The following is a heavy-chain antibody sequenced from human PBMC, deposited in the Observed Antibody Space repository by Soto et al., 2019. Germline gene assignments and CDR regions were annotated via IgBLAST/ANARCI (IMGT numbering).Heavy chain of an antibody. Sequence: ASVKVSCKSSGYTFTGYYMHCVRQAPGQGLEWMGWINPNSGGTNYAQKFQGWVTMTRDTSISTAYMELSRLRSDDTAVYYCARGGWNGADPFDIWGQGTMVTVSS. J-gene: IGHJ3*02. CDR2: INPNSGGT. D-gene: IGHD1-1*01. CDR3: ARGGWNGADPFDI. V-gene: IGHV1-2*04. CDR1: GYTFTGYY.